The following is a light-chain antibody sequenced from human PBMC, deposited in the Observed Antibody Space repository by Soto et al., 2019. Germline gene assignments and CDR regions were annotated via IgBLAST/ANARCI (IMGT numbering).Light chain of an antibody. V-gene: IGKV3-20*01. J-gene: IGKJ5*01. CDR2: GAT. CDR3: QQYGTPRSVT. CDR1: QSVDSNY. Sequence: EIVLAQSPGTLSFSPGEEATLSFRAIQSVDSNYLAWYQQKAGQTPRLIIYGATGRADGIPHRFSGSGFGTDFTLTISKVEPEDFAVYYCQQYGTPRSVTFGQGTRLEIK.